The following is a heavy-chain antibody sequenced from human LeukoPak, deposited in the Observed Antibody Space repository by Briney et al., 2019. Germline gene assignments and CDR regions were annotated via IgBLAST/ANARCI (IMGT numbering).Heavy chain of an antibody. CDR1: GLTFSSHW. J-gene: IGHJ6*02. CDR2: ITNDGSNT. CDR3: ARDKRVYSGGMDV. D-gene: IGHD4-11*01. V-gene: IGHV3-74*01. Sequence: GGSLRLSCAASGLTFSSHWMHWVRQAPGKGLVWVSRITNDGSNTTYADSVKGRFTISRDNAKNTLYLQMNSLRAEDTAVYYCARDKRVYSGGMDVWGQGTTVTVSS.